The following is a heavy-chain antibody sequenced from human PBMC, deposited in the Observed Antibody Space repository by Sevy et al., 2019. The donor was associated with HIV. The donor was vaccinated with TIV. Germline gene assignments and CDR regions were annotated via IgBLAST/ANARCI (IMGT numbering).Heavy chain of an antibody. J-gene: IGHJ3*02. CDR2: ISAYNGNT. CDR1: GYTFTSYG. D-gene: IGHD2-2*01. CDR3: ARDRGVVVPAATGSGDAFDI. Sequence: ASVKVSCKASGYTFTSYGISWVRQAPGQGLEWMGWISAYNGNTNYAQKLQGRVTMTTDTSTSTAYRELRSLRSDDTAVYYCARDRGVVVPAATGSGDAFDIWGQGTMVTVSS. V-gene: IGHV1-18*01.